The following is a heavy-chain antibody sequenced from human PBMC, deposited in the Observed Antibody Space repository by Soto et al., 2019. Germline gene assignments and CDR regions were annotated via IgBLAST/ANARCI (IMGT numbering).Heavy chain of an antibody. D-gene: IGHD6-13*01. V-gene: IGHV4-34*01. CDR3: ARGWKEYISSWYVD. Sequence: PSETLSLTCAVYGGSFSGYCWSWIRQPPGKGLEWIGEINHSGSINYSPSLKSRVTISVDTSKNQFSLKLTSVTAADTAVYYCARGWKEYISSWYVDWGQGTLVTVSS. CDR1: GGSFSGYC. CDR2: INHSGSI. J-gene: IGHJ4*02.